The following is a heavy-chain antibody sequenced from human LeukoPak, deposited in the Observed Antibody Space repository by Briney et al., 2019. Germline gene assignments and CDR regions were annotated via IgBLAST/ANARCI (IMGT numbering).Heavy chain of an antibody. J-gene: IGHJ6*02. CDR3: ARDFTYGDYLYYYGMDV. V-gene: IGHV3-74*01. Sequence: GSLRLSCAASGFTFSSYWMHWVRQAPGKGLVWVSRINSDGSSTSYADSVKGRFTISRDNAKNTLYLQMNSLRAEDTAVYYCARDFTYGDYLYYYGMDVWGQGTTVTVSS. CDR1: GFTFSSYW. CDR2: INSDGSST. D-gene: IGHD4-17*01.